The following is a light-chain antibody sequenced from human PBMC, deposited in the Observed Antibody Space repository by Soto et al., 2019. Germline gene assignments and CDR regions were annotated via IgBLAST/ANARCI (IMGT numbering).Light chain of an antibody. V-gene: IGLV1-44*01. CDR2: SNN. CDR3: ASWDDSLNGYV. Sequence: QSVLTQPPSASGTPGQTVTISCSGSSSNIGSNTVNWYQQLPGTAPNLLIYSNNQRPSGVPDRFSGSKSGTSASLAISGLQSEGEADYYCASWDDSLNGYVFGTGTKLTVL. J-gene: IGLJ1*01. CDR1: SSNIGSNT.